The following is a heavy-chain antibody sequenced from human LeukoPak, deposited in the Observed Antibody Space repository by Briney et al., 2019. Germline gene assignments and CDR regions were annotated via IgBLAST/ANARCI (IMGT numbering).Heavy chain of an antibody. J-gene: IGHJ4*02. Sequence: PSETLSLTCTVSGGSINYYYWSWIRQSPGKGLEWIGYIYYTGSTNYNPSLKSRVTISVDTSKNQFSLKLSSVTAADTAVYYCARVGRSSGHNGGDYWGQGTLVTVSS. CDR3: ARVGRSSGHNGGDY. D-gene: IGHD6-19*01. CDR2: IYYTGST. CDR1: GGSINYYY. V-gene: IGHV4-59*12.